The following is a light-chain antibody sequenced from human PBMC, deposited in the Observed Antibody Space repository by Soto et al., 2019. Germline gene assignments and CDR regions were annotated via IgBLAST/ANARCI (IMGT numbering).Light chain of an antibody. CDR3: QQYSMAPLT. V-gene: IGKV3-20*01. CDR2: DAS. CDR1: LTISDNY. Sequence: EIVLTHSPGTLSLSPGERATLSCRASLTISDNYLAWYQQKAGQAPRLVIYDASNRATDIPDRFSASGSGTDFTLTISRLEPEDFAVYYCQQYSMAPLTFGQGTKVEVK. J-gene: IGKJ1*01.